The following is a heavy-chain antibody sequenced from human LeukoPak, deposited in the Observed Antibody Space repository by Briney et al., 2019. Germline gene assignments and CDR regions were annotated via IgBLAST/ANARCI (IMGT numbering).Heavy chain of an antibody. J-gene: IGHJ3*02. CDR1: GDSISSTNYY. Sequence: SETLSLTCSVSGDSISSTNYYWGWIRQPPGKGLEWIGEINHRGTINYNPSLKSRVTISVDASKNQISLKLSSVTAADTAVYYCTRRVSMVRGVMIWKNVFDMWGQGTMVIVSS. CDR2: INHRGTI. CDR3: TRRVSMVRGVMIWKNVFDM. D-gene: IGHD3-10*01. V-gene: IGHV4-39*07.